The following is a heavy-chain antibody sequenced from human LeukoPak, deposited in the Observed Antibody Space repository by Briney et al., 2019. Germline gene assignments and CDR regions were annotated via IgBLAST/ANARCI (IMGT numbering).Heavy chain of an antibody. CDR3: ARGLFPGIATYYFDY. J-gene: IGHJ4*02. CDR1: GFSLSRYW. CDR2: IKQDGSEK. V-gene: IGHV3-7*01. Sequence: GGSLRLSCAASGFSLSRYWMSWVRQAPGKGLEGVANIKQDGSEKYYVDSVKGRFTISRDNAKNSLYLQMNSLRAEDTAVYHCARGLFPGIATYYFDYWGQGTLATVPS. D-gene: IGHD2-21*01.